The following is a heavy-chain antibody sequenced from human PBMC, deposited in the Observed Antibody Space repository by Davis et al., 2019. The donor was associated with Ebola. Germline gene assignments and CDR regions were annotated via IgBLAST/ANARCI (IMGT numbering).Heavy chain of an antibody. V-gene: IGHV5-51*01. D-gene: IGHD3-10*01. Sequence: GESLKISCKGSGYSFTSYWIGWVRQLPGKGLEWMGVIYAGDSDTRYSPSFEGHVTISVDRSITSAYLQWCSLKASDTATYYCARQESLYGWIDHWGQGTLVTVSS. CDR1: GYSFTSYW. CDR2: IYAGDSDT. J-gene: IGHJ4*02. CDR3: ARQESLYGWIDH.